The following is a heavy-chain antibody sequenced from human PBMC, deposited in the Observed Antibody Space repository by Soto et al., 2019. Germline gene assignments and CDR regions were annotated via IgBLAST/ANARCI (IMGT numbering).Heavy chain of an antibody. Sequence: QAQLVESGGGVVQPGRSLRLSCSASGFSINLYGMQWVRQAPGKGLEWVAVIGNDGSRKYYADSVKGRFTVSRDNSNSMLYLEMNSLRGEDAGIYYCARGRGATGTFPSFCWGQGTPVIVSS. CDR3: ARGRGATGTFPSFC. D-gene: IGHD3-10*01. J-gene: IGHJ4*02. CDR2: IGNDGSRK. CDR1: GFSINLYG. V-gene: IGHV3-33*01.